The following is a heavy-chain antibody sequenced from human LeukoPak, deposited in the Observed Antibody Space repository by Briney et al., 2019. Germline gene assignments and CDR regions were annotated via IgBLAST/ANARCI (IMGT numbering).Heavy chain of an antibody. V-gene: IGHV3-15*01. D-gene: IGHD3-22*01. Sequence: GGSLRLSCAASGFTFSNAWMSWVRQAPGKGLEWVGRIKSKSAGGTTDYAAPVKGRFTISRDDSKNTLYLEMNSLTTEDTAVYYCIPPPGYYDSSGYYFDYGGQETLVTVSS. CDR1: GFTFSNAW. CDR2: IKSKSAGGTT. CDR3: IPPPGYYDSSGYYFDY. J-gene: IGHJ4*02.